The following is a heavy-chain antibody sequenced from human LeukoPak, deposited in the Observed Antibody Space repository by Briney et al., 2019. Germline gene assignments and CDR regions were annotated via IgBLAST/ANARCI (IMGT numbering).Heavy chain of an antibody. V-gene: IGHV3-7*01. J-gene: IGHJ6*03. CDR2: IKQDGSEK. Sequence: GGSLRLSCAASGFTFSSYWVSWVRQAPGKGLEWVANIKQDGSEKYYVDSVKGRFTISRDNAKNSLYLQMNSLRAEDTAVYYCARTKSDYYYYMDVWGKGTTVTVSS. D-gene: IGHD2-8*01. CDR1: GFTFSSYW. CDR3: ARTKSDYYYYMDV.